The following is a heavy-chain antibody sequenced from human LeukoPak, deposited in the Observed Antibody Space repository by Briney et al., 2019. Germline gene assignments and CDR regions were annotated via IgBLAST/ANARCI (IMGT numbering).Heavy chain of an antibody. CDR1: GGSITNYY. CDR3: AREARGMTTNAHDAFDI. Sequence: SETLSLTCTVSGGSITNYYWSWIRQPPGKGLEWIGYIYYGGSTYHNPSLKSRLTISVDTSKNQFSLKLTSLTAADTAVYFCAREARGMTTNAHDAFDIWGQGTMVTVSS. V-gene: IGHV4-59*12. D-gene: IGHD5-24*01. CDR2: IYYGGST. J-gene: IGHJ3*02.